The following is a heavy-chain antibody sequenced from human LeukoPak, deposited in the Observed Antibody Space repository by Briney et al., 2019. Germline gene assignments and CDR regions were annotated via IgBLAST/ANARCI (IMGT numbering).Heavy chain of an antibody. CDR3: ARVAVEYSYSSSWYVGNWFDP. J-gene: IGHJ5*02. V-gene: IGHV4-4*02. CDR2: IYHSGST. D-gene: IGHD6-13*01. Sequence: SETLSLTCAVSGGSISSSNWWSWVRQPPGKGLEWIGEIYHSGSTNYNPSLKSRVTISVDTSKNQFSLKLSSVTAADTAVYYCARVAVEYSYSSSWYVGNWFDPWGQGILVTVSS. CDR1: GGSISSSNW.